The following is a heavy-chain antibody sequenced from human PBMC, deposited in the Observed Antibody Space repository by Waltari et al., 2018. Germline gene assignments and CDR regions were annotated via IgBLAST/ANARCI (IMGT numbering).Heavy chain of an antibody. CDR2: IYHSGST. V-gene: IGHV4-38-2*01. Sequence: QVQLQESGPGLVKPSETLSLTCAVSGYSISSGYYWGWIRQHPGKGLEWIGSIYHSGSTYYNPSLKSRVTISVDTSKNQFSLKLSSVTAADTAVYYCARHPYCGGDCFDAFDIWGQGTMVTVSS. CDR1: GYSISSGYY. J-gene: IGHJ3*02. D-gene: IGHD2-21*01. CDR3: ARHPYCGGDCFDAFDI.